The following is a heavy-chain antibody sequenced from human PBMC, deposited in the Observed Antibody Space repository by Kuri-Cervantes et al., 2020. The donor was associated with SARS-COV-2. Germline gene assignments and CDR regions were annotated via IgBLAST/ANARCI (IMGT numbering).Heavy chain of an antibody. Sequence: GESLKISCAASGFTFSSYSMNWVRQAPGKGLEWVAVISYDGSNKYYADSVKGRFTISRDNSKNTLYLQMNSLRAEDAAVYYCARDADDSSGYDYFDYWGQGTLVTVSS. D-gene: IGHD3-22*01. CDR3: ARDADDSSGYDYFDY. CDR2: ISYDGSNK. V-gene: IGHV3-30*03. J-gene: IGHJ4*02. CDR1: GFTFSSYS.